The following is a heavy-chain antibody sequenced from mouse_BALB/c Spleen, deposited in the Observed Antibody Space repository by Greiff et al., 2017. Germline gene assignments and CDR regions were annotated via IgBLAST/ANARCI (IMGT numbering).Heavy chain of an antibody. J-gene: IGHJ2*01. CDR1: GFTFSSYA. V-gene: IGHV5-6-5*01. CDR2: ISSGGST. D-gene: IGHD2-2*01. CDR3: ARGYGYDGFDY. Sequence: DVKLVESGGGLVKPGGSLKLSCAASGFTFSSYAMSWVRQTPEKRLEWVASISSGGSTYYPDSVKGRFTISRDNARSILYLQMSSLRSEDTAMYYCARGYGYDGFDYWGQGTTLTVSS.